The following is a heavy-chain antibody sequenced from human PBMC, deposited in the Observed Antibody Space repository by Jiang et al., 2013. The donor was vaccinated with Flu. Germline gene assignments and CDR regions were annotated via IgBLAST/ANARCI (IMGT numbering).Heavy chain of an antibody. CDR1: GGTFSTFA. CDR2: IIPVADTK. CDR3: AREEATDY. D-gene: IGHD5-12*01. J-gene: IGHJ4*02. V-gene: IGHV1-69*11. Sequence: SAVKVSCKVSGGTFSTFAISWVRQAPGQGLEWMGKIIPVADTKNYAQRFHGRLTITADESTRTAYMELSSLTSEDTAMYYCAREEATDYWGQGTLVTVSS.